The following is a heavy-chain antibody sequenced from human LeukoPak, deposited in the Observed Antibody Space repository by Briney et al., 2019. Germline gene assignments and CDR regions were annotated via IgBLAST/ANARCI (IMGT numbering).Heavy chain of an antibody. V-gene: IGHV1-2*02. CDR3: ARVRTLGYYYDSSGYSSAEYFQH. CDR1: GYTFTGYY. D-gene: IGHD3-22*01. Sequence: GSSVKVSCKGSGYTFTGYYMHWVRQAPAQGLEWVGLIYPNSGGTNYAQKVEGRVTMTRDTSITTAYMELSRLRSDDTAVYYCARVRTLGYYYDSSGYSSAEYFQHWGQGTLVTVSS. J-gene: IGHJ1*01. CDR2: IYPNSGGT.